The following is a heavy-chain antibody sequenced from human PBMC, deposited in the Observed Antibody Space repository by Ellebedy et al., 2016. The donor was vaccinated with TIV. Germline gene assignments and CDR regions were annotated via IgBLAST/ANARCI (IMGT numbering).Heavy chain of an antibody. J-gene: IGHJ6*02. CDR3: ARAPGYSSGWYEYYYYGMDV. V-gene: IGHV1-46*01. CDR2: INPSGGST. CDR1: GYTFTSYY. Sequence: ASVKVSXKASGYTFTSYYMHWVRQAPGQGLEWMGIINPSGGSTSYAQKFQGRVTMTRDTSTSTVYMELSSLRSEDTAVYYCARAPGYSSGWYEYYYYGMDVWGQGTTVTVSS. D-gene: IGHD6-19*01.